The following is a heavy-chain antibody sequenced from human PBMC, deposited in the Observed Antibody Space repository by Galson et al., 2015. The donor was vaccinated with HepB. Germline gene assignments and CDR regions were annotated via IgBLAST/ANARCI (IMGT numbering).Heavy chain of an antibody. D-gene: IGHD5-18*01. V-gene: IGHV3-21*01. Sequence: SLRLSCAASGFTFSSYSMNWVRQAPGKGLEWVSSISSSSSYIYYADSVKGRFTISRDNAKNSLYLQMNSLRAEDTAVYYCARDDTAMVSRPFDYWGQGTLVTVSS. J-gene: IGHJ4*02. CDR3: ARDDTAMVSRPFDY. CDR2: ISSSSSYI. CDR1: GFTFSSYS.